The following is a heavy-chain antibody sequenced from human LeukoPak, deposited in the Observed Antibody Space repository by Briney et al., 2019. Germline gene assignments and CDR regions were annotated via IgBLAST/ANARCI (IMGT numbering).Heavy chain of an antibody. CDR1: GYTFTVYY. D-gene: IGHD2-2*01. V-gene: IGHV1-2*02. CDR2: INPNDGDT. CDR3: ARANFLYCSSSTCLFDY. Sequence: ASVKVSCKASGYTFTVYYMHWVRQAPGQGVEWMGWINPNDGDTNYAQKFQGRVTMTRDTSISTAHMEVSRLRSDDTAVYYCARANFLYCSSSTCLFDYWGQGTLVTVSS. J-gene: IGHJ4*02.